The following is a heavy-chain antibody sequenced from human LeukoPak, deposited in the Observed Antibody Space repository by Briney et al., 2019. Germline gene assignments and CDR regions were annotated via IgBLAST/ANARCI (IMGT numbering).Heavy chain of an antibody. V-gene: IGHV1-69*04. CDR1: GGTFSSYA. Sequence: SVKVSCKASGGTFSSYAIIWVRQAPGQGLEWMGRIIPILGIANYAQKFQGRVTITADKSTSTAYMELSSLRSEDTAVYYCARDGRDGYNYDYWGQGTLVTVSS. J-gene: IGHJ4*02. CDR2: IIPILGIA. D-gene: IGHD5-24*01. CDR3: ARDGRDGYNYDY.